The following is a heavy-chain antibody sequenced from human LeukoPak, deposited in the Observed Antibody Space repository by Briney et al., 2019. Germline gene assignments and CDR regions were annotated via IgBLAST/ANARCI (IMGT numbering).Heavy chain of an antibody. J-gene: IGHJ3*02. CDR3: ARDLRDSSGYYPDHDAFDI. CDR1: GFTVSSNY. D-gene: IGHD3-22*01. Sequence: GGSLRLSCAASGFTVSSNYMSWVRQAPGKGLEWVSVIYSGVSTYYADSVKGRFTISRDNSKNTLYLQMNSLRAEDTAVYYCARDLRDSSGYYPDHDAFDIWGQGTMVTVSS. CDR2: IYSGVST. V-gene: IGHV3-66*01.